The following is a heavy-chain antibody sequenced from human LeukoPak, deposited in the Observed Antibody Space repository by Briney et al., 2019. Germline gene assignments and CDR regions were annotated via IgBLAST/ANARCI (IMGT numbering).Heavy chain of an antibody. Sequence: SETLSLTYTVSGGSISSYYWSWIRQPPGQGLEWVGYIYYSGSTNYNPSLKSRVTISVDTSKNQFSLKLSSVTAADTAVYYCARGLVYYYGSGSYYLDYWGQGTLVTVSS. D-gene: IGHD3-10*01. CDR2: IYYSGST. CDR3: ARGLVYYYGSGSYYLDY. CDR1: GGSISSYY. V-gene: IGHV4-59*01. J-gene: IGHJ4*02.